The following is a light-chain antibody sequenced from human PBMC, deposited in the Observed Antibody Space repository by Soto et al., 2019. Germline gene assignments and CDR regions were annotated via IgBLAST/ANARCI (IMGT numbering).Light chain of an antibody. CDR1: SSDVGSYNY. CDR2: DVT. J-gene: IGLJ2*01. V-gene: IGLV2-14*03. CDR3: SSGASITVV. Sequence: QSALTQPSSVSGSPGQSITISCTGTSSDVGSYNYVSWYQHHPGKAPKLLIYDVTYRPSGVSNRFSGSKSGNTASLTISGLQAEDEADYFCSSGASITVVFGGGTKVTVL.